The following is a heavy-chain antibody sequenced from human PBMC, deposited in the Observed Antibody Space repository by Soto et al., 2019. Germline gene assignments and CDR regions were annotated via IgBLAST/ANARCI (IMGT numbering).Heavy chain of an antibody. CDR3: AKAGLDDYVSNY. J-gene: IGHJ4*02. CDR2: ISGSGGST. D-gene: IGHD3-16*01. Sequence: HPGGSLRLSCAASGFTFSSYAMSWVRQAPGKGLEWVSAISGSGGSTYYADSVKGRFTISRDNSKNTLYLQMNSLRAEDTAVYCCAKAGLDDYVSNYWGQGTLVTVSS. V-gene: IGHV3-23*01. CDR1: GFTFSSYA.